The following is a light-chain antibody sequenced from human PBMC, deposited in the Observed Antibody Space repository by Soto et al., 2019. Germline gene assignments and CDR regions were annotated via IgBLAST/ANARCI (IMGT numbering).Light chain of an antibody. CDR3: QVWDSTSDHVV. V-gene: IGLV3-21*04. CDR1: NIGSKS. Sequence: SYELTQPPSVSVAPGQTARITCGGNNIGSKSVHWYQQKPGRAPILVISYDSDRPSGIPERFSGSNSGNTATLPISRVEDADEADYYCQVWDSTSDHVVFGGGTKVTVL. J-gene: IGLJ3*02. CDR2: YDS.